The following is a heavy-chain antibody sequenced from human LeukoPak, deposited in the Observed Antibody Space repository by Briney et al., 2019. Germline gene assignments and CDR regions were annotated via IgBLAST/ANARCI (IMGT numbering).Heavy chain of an antibody. V-gene: IGHV4-59*11. CDR3: VKGVSNRPLGFDY. J-gene: IGHJ4*02. CDR2: IYYSGST. D-gene: IGHD6-13*01. CDR1: GGSISSHY. Sequence: PSETLSLTCTVSGGSISSHYWSWIRQPPGKGLEWIGYIYYSGSTNYNPSLKSRVTISVDTSKNQFSLKLSSVTAADTAVYYCVKGVSNRPLGFDYWGQGTLVTVSS.